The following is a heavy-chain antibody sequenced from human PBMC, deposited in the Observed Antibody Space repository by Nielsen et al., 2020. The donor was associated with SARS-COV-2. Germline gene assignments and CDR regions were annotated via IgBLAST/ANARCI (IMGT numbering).Heavy chain of an antibody. CDR1: GYSFTSYW. CDR3: ARQDYYDSGGDNWFDP. Sequence: GESLKISCKGSGYSFTSYWIGWVRQMPGKGLEWMGIIYPGDSDTRYSPSFQGQVTISADKSISTAYLQWSSLKASDTAMYYCARQDYYDSGGDNWFDPWGQGTLVTVSS. CDR2: IYPGDSDT. J-gene: IGHJ5*02. V-gene: IGHV5-51*01. D-gene: IGHD3-22*01.